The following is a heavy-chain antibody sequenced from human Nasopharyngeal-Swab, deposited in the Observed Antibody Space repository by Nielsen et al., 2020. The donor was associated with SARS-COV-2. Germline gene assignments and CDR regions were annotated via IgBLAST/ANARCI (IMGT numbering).Heavy chain of an antibody. V-gene: IGHV4-34*01. CDR3: GGTTPYHYGKDV. CDR2: INHSGST. Sequence: SETLSLTCAVYGGSFSGYYWSWIRQPPGKGLEWIGEINHSGSTNYNPSLKSRVPISVDTSKNQFSLKLSSVTAADTAVYYCGGTTPYHYGKDVWGQGTTVTVSS. J-gene: IGHJ6*02. D-gene: IGHD4-17*01. CDR1: GGSFSGYY.